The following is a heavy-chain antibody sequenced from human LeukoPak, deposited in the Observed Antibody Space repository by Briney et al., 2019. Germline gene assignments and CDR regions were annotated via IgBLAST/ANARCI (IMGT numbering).Heavy chain of an antibody. CDR1: GFTLSSFE. CDR3: AKRRDGSYFDY. CDR2: ITGSGGGT. Sequence: GGSLRLSCAASGFTLSSFEMNWVRQAPGKGLEWVSTITGSGGGTYYADSVKGRFTISRDNSKNTLYLQMNSLRAEDTAVYYCAKRRDGSYFDYWGQGTLVTVSS. J-gene: IGHJ4*02. D-gene: IGHD6-25*01. V-gene: IGHV3-23*01.